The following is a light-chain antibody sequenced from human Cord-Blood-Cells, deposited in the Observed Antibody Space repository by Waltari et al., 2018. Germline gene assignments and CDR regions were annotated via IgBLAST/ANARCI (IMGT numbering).Light chain of an antibody. Sequence: QSALTQPASVSGSPGQSITISCTGTSSDVGSYNLVSWYHQHPGKAPKLMIYEGSKRPSGVSNRFSGSKSGNTASLTISGLQAEDEADYYCCSYAGSSTFRVFGGGTKLTVL. CDR2: EGS. CDR1: SSDVGSYNL. J-gene: IGLJ2*01. CDR3: CSYAGSSTFRV. V-gene: IGLV2-23*03.